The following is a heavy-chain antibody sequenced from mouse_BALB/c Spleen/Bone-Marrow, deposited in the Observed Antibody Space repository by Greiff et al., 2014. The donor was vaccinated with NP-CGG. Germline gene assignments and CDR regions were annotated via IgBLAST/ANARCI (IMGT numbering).Heavy chain of an antibody. CDR2: IYPGSGST. V-gene: IGHV1S22*01. Sequence: LQQSGSELARPGASVKLSCKASGYTFTTYWMHWVKQRPGQGLEWIGNIYPGSGSTNYDEKFKSKATLTVDTSSSTAYMQLSSLTSEDSAVYYCTTYYYGSPFDYWGQGTTLTVSS. CDR3: TTYYYGSPFDY. D-gene: IGHD1-1*01. CDR1: GYTFTTYW. J-gene: IGHJ2*01.